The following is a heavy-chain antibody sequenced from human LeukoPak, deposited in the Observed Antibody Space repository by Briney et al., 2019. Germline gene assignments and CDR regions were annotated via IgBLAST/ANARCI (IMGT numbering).Heavy chain of an antibody. Sequence: PGGSLRLSCAASGFTFSSYWMHWVRQAPGKGLVWVSRINSDGSSTSYADSVKGRFTISRDNAKNTLYLQMNSLRAEDTAVYYCARASCSNGDYCGMDVWGQGTTVTVSS. CDR1: GFTFSSYW. D-gene: IGHD2-2*01. V-gene: IGHV3-74*01. J-gene: IGHJ6*02. CDR2: INSDGSST. CDR3: ARASCSNGDYCGMDV.